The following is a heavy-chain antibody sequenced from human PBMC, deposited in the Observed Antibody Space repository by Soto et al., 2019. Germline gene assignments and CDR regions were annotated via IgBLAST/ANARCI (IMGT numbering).Heavy chain of an antibody. J-gene: IGHJ4*02. CDR2: FDPEDGET. D-gene: IGHD1-26*01. CDR3: ATVSHASGSYLQGGFDY. V-gene: IGHV1-24*01. Sequence: GASVKVSCKVSGYTLTELSMHWVRQAPGKGLEWMGGFDPEDGETIYAQKFQGRVTMTEDTSTDTAYMELSSLRSEDTAVYYCATVSHASGSYLQGGFDYWGQGTLVTVSS. CDR1: GYTLTELS.